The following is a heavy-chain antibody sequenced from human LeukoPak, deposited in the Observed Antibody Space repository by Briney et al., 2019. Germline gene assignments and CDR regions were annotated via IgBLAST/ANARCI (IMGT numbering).Heavy chain of an antibody. Sequence: SETLSLTCTVSGGSISSGSYYWSWIRQPAGKGLEWIGRIYTSGSTNYNPSLKSRVTIFVDTSKNQFSLKLSSVTAADTAVYYCARSGGAQLWSGMDVWGKGTTVTVSA. D-gene: IGHD5-18*01. CDR3: ARSGGAQLWSGMDV. CDR1: GGSISSGSYY. J-gene: IGHJ6*04. CDR2: IYTSGST. V-gene: IGHV4-61*02.